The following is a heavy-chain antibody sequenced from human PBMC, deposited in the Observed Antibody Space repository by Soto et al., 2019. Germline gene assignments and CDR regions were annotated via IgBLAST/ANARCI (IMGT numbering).Heavy chain of an antibody. CDR3: SRDEDY. CDR2: INTGKGNT. CDR1: GYTFTRYA. J-gene: IGHJ4*02. V-gene: IGHV1-3*04. Sequence: QVQLVQSGAEVKKPGASVKVSCKASGYTFTRYAMHWVCQAPGQRLEWMGWINTGKGNTRYSEKFQGRVTITRDTSASATYMELSSLTSEDTAVYYCSRDEDYWGQGTLVTVSS.